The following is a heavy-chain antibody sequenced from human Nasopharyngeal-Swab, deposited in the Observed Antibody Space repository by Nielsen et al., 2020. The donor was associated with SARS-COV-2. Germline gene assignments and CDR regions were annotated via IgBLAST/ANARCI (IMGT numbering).Heavy chain of an antibody. CDR2: IYYSGST. CDR1: GGSISSSSYY. D-gene: IGHD3-3*01. Sequence: SETLSPTCTVSGGSISSSSYYWGWIRQPPGKGLEWIGSIYYSGSTYYNPSLKSRVTISVDTSKNQFSLKLSSVTAADTAVYYCAATSVLRFLERLNTWYDPWGQGTLVTVSS. CDR3: AATSVLRFLERLNTWYDP. V-gene: IGHV4-39*01. J-gene: IGHJ5*02.